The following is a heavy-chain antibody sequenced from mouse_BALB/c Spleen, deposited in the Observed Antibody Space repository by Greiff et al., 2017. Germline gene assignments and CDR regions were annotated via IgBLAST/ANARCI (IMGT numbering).Heavy chain of an antibody. CDR2: IDPENGNT. D-gene: IGHD2-1*01. J-gene: IGHJ3*01. CDR1: GFNIKDYY. V-gene: IGHV14-1*02. Sequence: VQLQQSGAELVRPGALVKLSCKASGFNIKDYYMHWVKQRPEQGLEWIGWIDPENGNTIYDPKFPGKASITADTSSNTAYLQLSSLTSEDTAVYYCARSGNYLAYWGQGTLVTVSA. CDR3: ARSGNYLAY.